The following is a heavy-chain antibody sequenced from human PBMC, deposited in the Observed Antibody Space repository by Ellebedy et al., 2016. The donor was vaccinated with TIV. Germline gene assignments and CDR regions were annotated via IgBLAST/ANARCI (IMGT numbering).Heavy chain of an antibody. CDR1: GFAFSGYA. D-gene: IGHD3-10*01. J-gene: IGHJ6*02. CDR2: ISYSSDIT. V-gene: IGHV3-23*01. CDR3: AKNSGEHYYGSGSFYGMDV. Sequence: GGSLRLSXAASGFAFSGYAMSWVRQAPGKGLEWVSSISYSSDITYYADSVKGRFTISRDNSKSTLYLQMNSLRAEDTAVYYCAKNSGEHYYGSGSFYGMDVWGQGTTVTVSS.